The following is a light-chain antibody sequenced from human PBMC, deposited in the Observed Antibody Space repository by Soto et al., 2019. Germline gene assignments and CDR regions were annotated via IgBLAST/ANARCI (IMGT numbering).Light chain of an antibody. CDR1: QTISSW. Sequence: DIQMTQSPSTLSGSVGDRVTITCRASQTISSWLAWYQQKPGKAPKLLIYKASTLKSGVPSRFSGSGYGTEFTLTISSLQPDDFATYYCQHYNSYSEAFGKGTKVDX. CDR2: KAS. V-gene: IGKV1-5*03. CDR3: QHYNSYSEA. J-gene: IGKJ1*01.